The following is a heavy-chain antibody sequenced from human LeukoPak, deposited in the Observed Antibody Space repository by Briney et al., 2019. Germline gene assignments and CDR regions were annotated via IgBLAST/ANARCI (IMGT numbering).Heavy chain of an antibody. CDR2: IRHDGSTK. CDR3: ARSGPYGTTWYGRSDC. D-gene: IGHD6-13*01. J-gene: IGHJ4*02. CDR1: GFPFYSYW. Sequence: GGSLRLSCTASGFPFYSYWMTWVRQTPGKGLEWVANIRHDGSTKYYVDSVKGRFTISRDNAMNSLYLQMDSLRVEDTAIYYCARSGPYGTTWYGRSDCWGQGTQVTVSS. V-gene: IGHV3-7*03.